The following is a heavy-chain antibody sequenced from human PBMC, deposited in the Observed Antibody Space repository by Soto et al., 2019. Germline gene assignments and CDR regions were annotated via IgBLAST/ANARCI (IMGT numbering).Heavy chain of an antibody. D-gene: IGHD3-22*01. V-gene: IGHV1-18*01. Sequence: GASVKFSCKASGYTFTSYGISWVRQAPGQGLEWMGWISAYNGNTNYAQKLQGRVTMTTDTSTSTAYMELRSLRSDDTAVYYCARGGVGPDYDSSGYQHYYYYGMDVWGQGTTVTVS. CDR2: ISAYNGNT. J-gene: IGHJ6*02. CDR1: GYTFTSYG. CDR3: ARGGVGPDYDSSGYQHYYYYGMDV.